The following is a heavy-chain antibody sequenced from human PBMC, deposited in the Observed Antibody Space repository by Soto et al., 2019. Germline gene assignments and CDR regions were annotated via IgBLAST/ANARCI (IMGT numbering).Heavy chain of an antibody. D-gene: IGHD6-13*01. J-gene: IGHJ5*02. CDR1: GGSISSGGYY. V-gene: IGHV4-31*03. Sequence: SETLSLTCTVSGGSISSGGYYWSWIRQHPGKGLEWIGYIYYSGSTYYNPSLKSRVTISVDTSKNQFSLKLSSVTAADTAVYYCARGWLDRYSSSWNWFDPWGQGTLVTVSS. CDR2: IYYSGST. CDR3: ARGWLDRYSSSWNWFDP.